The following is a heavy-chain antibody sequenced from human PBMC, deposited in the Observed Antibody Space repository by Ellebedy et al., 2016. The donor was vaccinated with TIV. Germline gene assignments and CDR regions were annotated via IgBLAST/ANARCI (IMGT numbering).Heavy chain of an antibody. J-gene: IGHJ5*02. CDR2: IHSTGST. CDR1: GVSMNNCDYF. Sequence: SEILSLTXTVSGVSMNNCDYFWTWIRQHPGEGLEWIGNIHSTGSTHYSTSLKSRLTISLDTSKNQFSLKLSSVTAADTAVYYCARHGPASSTWLNWFNPWGQGTLVTVSS. D-gene: IGHD6-13*01. V-gene: IGHV4-30-4*08. CDR3: ARHGPASSTWLNWFNP.